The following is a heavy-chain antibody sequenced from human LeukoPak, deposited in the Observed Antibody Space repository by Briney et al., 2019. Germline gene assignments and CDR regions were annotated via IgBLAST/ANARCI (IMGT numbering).Heavy chain of an antibody. D-gene: IGHD2-2*01. CDR1: GGSFSGYY. Sequence: SETLSLTCAVYGGSFSGYYWSWIRQPPGKGLEWIGEINHGGSTNYNPSLKSRVTISVDTSKNQFSLKLSSVTAADTAVYYCARHTSKSCSSTSCSNYYYYYMDVWGKGTTVTVSS. V-gene: IGHV4-34*01. CDR2: INHGGST. J-gene: IGHJ6*03. CDR3: ARHTSKSCSSTSCSNYYYYYMDV.